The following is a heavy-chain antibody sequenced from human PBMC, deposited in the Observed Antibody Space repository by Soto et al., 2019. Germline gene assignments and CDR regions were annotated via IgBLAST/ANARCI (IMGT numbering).Heavy chain of an antibody. CDR3: ARGVRDGYYGMDV. V-gene: IGHV4-4*07. Sequence: QAQLQESGPGLVKPSETLSLTCSVSGGSFSSYYRTWIRQPAGKGLEWIGRIYTNGNTNYNPSLKSRVTMSADTSKNQFSLRLRSVTAADTAVYYCARGVRDGYYGMDVWGPGATVTVSS. CDR1: GGSFSSYY. D-gene: IGHD3-16*02. J-gene: IGHJ6*02. CDR2: IYTNGNT.